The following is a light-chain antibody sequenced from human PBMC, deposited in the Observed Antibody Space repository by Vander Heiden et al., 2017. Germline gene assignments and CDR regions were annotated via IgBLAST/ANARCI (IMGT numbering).Light chain of an antibody. J-gene: IGLJ1*01. CDR2: DVT. Sequence: QSALTQPASVSGSPGQSIALSCTGTSSDVGGYNSVSWYQQHPGKAPKLVIYDVTYRPSGVSNRFSGSKSGNTASLTISELQNEDEADYYCSSYTSSSTLVFGTGTKVTVL. CDR3: SSYTSSSTLV. V-gene: IGLV2-14*03. CDR1: SSDVGGYNS.